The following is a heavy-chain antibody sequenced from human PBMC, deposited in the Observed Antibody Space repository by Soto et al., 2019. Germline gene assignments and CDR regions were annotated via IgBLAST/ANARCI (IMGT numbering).Heavy chain of an antibody. D-gene: IGHD3-22*01. CDR1: GFTFSSYS. Sequence: PGGSLRLSCAASGFTFSSYSMNWVRQAPGKGLEWVSSISSSSSYIYYADSVKGRFTISRDNAKNSLYLQMNSLRAEDTAVYYCAREGNYYDSSGYYPFFDYWGQGTTVTVSS. CDR3: AREGNYYDSSGYYPFFDY. J-gene: IGHJ4*03. V-gene: IGHV3-21*01. CDR2: ISSSSSYI.